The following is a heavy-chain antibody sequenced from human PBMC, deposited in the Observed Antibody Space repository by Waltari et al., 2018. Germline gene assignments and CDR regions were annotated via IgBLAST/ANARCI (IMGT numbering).Heavy chain of an antibody. CDR3: AREMDGGYLDI. J-gene: IGHJ4*02. CDR2: IYSGGST. CDR1: GFIVRSYR. Sequence: EVHLVESGGGLVHPGGSLRVSCEFSGFIVRSYRMRWVRQPPGEGLEWVSVIYSGGSTFYSGSVTGRFTISRDNSYNTLFLDMRNLRTEDTATYYCAREMDGGYLDIWGQGTLVTVSS. V-gene: IGHV3-66*01. D-gene: IGHD4-17*01.